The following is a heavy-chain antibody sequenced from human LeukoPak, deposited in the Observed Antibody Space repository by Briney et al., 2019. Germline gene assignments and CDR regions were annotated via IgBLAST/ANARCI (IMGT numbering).Heavy chain of an antibody. CDR2: ISAYNGNT. D-gene: IGHD5-18*01. Sequence: ASVKVSCKASGYTLTSYGISWVRQAPGQGLEWMGWISAYNGNTNYVQKLQGRVTMTTSTSTAYMELRSLRSDGTALYYCAREGVDTAMGASDYWGQGTVVTVSS. V-gene: IGHV1-18*01. CDR3: AREGVDTAMGASDY. J-gene: IGHJ4*02. CDR1: GYTLTSYG.